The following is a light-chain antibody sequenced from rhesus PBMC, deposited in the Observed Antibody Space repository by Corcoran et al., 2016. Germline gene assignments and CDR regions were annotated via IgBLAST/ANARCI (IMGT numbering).Light chain of an antibody. CDR1: QGTSSW. Sequence: DIQMTQSPSSLSASVGDKLTITCRASQGTSSWLAWYQQKPRKAPQLLIFKETSLHSGCPSRFSGRGSGTDFTLTICGLQPEDFATSSCLPYSSSPRPFGQGTKVKIK. CDR3: LPYSSSPRP. V-gene: IGKV1-22*01. J-gene: IGKJ1*01. CDR2: KET.